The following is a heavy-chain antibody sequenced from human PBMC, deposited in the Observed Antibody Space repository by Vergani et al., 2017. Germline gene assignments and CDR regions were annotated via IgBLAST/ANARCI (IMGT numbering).Heavy chain of an antibody. D-gene: IGHD2-2*01. V-gene: IGHV3-23*01. CDR3: ARHSTSTSLGWFDA. Sequence: EVQLLESGGGLVQPGGSLRLFCAASGFTFSSYAMSWVGQAPGKGREWVSTISGSGGSTYYADSVKGRFTISRDNSKNTLYLQMNSLRAEDTAVYYCARHSTSTSLGWFDAGGEGTLVTVSS. J-gene: IGHJ5*02. CDR2: ISGSGGST. CDR1: GFTFSSYA.